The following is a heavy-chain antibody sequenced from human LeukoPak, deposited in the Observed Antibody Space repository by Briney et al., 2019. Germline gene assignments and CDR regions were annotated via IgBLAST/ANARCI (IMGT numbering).Heavy chain of an antibody. V-gene: IGHV3-7*04. Sequence: GGSLRLSCAASGFTFSSYWMSWVRQAPGKGLEWVANINQDESEENFVDSAKGRFSISRDNAKRSLYLQMNSLRAEDTAMYYCARDRGYSTFDFWGQGTLVTVSS. J-gene: IGHJ4*02. CDR2: INQDESEE. CDR1: GFTFSSYW. D-gene: IGHD4-11*01. CDR3: ARDRGYSTFDF.